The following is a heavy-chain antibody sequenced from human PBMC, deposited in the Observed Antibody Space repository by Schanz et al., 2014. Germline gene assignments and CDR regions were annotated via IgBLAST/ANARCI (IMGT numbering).Heavy chain of an antibody. CDR1: AFALNNYD. Sequence: DVQLLESGGGLVQPGGSLRLSCAASAFALNNYDMTWVRQAPGKGLEWVSCIRGSGGSTLYADSVQGRFTISRDDSKNMLYLQMNSVRAEDTAVYYCARPPPPYSSSPYYWYYGMDVGGQGTTVTVSS. D-gene: IGHD6-6*01. V-gene: IGHV3-23*01. CDR3: ARPPPPYSSSPYYWYYGMDV. CDR2: IRGSGGST. J-gene: IGHJ6*02.